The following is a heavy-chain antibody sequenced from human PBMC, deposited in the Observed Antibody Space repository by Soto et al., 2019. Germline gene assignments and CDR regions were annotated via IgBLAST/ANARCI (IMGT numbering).Heavy chain of an antibody. V-gene: IGHV5-51*01. CDR1: GYSFTSYW. Sequence: GESLKISCKGSGYSFTSYWIGWVRQMPGKGLELMGIIYPGDSDTRYSPSFQGQVTISADKSISTAYLQWSSLKASDTAMYYCARHYESYGSGRLSFDYWGQGTLVTVSS. J-gene: IGHJ4*02. D-gene: IGHD3-10*01. CDR3: ARHYESYGSGRLSFDY. CDR2: IYPGDSDT.